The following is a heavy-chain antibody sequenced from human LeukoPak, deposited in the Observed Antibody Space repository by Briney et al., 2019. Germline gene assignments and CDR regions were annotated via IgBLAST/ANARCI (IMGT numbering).Heavy chain of an antibody. CDR2: IRFDGSNK. CDR1: GFTFSSYG. J-gene: IGHJ6*03. D-gene: IGHD5-12*01. Sequence: GGSLRLSCAASGFTFSSYGMHWVRQAPGKGLEWVAFIRFDGSNKYYADSVKGRFTISRDNSKNTLYLQMKSLRAEDTAVYYCAKGGGYEAQYYYYYLDVWGKGTTVAISS. CDR3: AKGGGYEAQYYYYYLDV. V-gene: IGHV3-30*02.